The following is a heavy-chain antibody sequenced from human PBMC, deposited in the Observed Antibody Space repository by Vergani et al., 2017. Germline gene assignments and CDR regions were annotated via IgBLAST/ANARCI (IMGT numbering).Heavy chain of an antibody. CDR2: INPIFGTA. J-gene: IGHJ2*01. D-gene: IGHD2-8*01. Sequence: QVQLVQSGAEVKKPGSSVKVSCKASGGTFSSYAISWVRQAPGQGLEWMGGINPIFGTANYAQKFQGRVTITADESTSTAYMELSSLRSEDTAVYYCASRLMVYASSYWYFDLWGRGTLVTVSS. CDR1: GGTFSSYA. V-gene: IGHV1-69*01. CDR3: ASRLMVYASSYWYFDL.